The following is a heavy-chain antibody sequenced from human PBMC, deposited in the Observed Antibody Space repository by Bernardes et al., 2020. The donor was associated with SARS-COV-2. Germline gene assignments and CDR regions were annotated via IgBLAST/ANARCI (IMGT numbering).Heavy chain of an antibody. CDR2: ISGSGSDA. CDR1: GFTFSSYI. V-gene: IGHV3-23*01. J-gene: IGHJ4*02. D-gene: IGHD3-10*01. Sequence: GGSLILSCAASGFTFSSYIMSWVRQAPGKGLEWVSSISGSGSDAYYADSVQGRFTISRDISKNTVFLQMDRLRAEDTALYYCARESDYSASGSPPDYWGQGTLVTVSS. CDR3: ARESDYSASGSPPDY.